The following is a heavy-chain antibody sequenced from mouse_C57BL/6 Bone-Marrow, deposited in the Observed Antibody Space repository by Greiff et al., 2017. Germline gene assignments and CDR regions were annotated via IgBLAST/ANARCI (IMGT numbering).Heavy chain of an antibody. CDR1: GYTFTSFG. Sequence: QVQLQQPGAELARPGASVQLSCKASGYTFTSFGLRWVKQRTGQGLEWIGEIYPRSGHTYYNEKFKGKATLTADKSSSTAYMELRSLTSEDSAVYCCAGSGREWLPPDYWGQGTTLTVAS. J-gene: IGHJ2*01. CDR3: AGSGREWLPPDY. D-gene: IGHD2-2*01. CDR2: IYPRSGHT. V-gene: IGHV1-81*01.